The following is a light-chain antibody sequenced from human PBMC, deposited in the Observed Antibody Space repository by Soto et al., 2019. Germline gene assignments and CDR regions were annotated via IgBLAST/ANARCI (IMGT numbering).Light chain of an antibody. J-gene: IGLJ1*01. CDR1: SSDVGGYSY. CDR3: SSYTSSFTYV. Sequence: QSALTQPASVSGSPGQSITISCTGTSSDVGGYSYVSWYQEHPGKAPKLIIYEVSHRPSGVSTRFSGSKSGNTASLTISGLQAEDEANYYCSSYTSSFTYVFGSGTKLTVL. V-gene: IGLV2-14*01. CDR2: EVS.